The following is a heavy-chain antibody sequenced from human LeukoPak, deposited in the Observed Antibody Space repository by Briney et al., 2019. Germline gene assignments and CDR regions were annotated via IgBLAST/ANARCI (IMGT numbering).Heavy chain of an antibody. CDR2: ISYDGSNK. CDR1: GFTFSSYG. J-gene: IGHJ4*02. CDR3: CCGSGL. D-gene: IGHD3-10*01. Sequence: GGSLRLSCAASGFTFSSYGMHWVRQAPGKGLEWVAVISYDGSNKYYADSVKGRFTISRDNSKNTLYLQMNSLRAEDTAVYYCCCGSGLWGQGTLVTVSS. V-gene: IGHV3-30*03.